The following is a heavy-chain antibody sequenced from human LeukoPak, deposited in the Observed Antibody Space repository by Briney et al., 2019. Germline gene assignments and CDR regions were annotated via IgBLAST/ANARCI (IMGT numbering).Heavy chain of an antibody. CDR1: GGSISSLSYY. J-gene: IGHJ4*02. CDR2: FYYTGST. V-gene: IGHV4-39*01. CDR3: ARHRRNLWGSSGYYLKYFDY. D-gene: IGHD3-22*01. Sequence: SETLSLTCTVSGGSISSLSYYWGWIRQPPGKGLEWIGSFYYTGSTDYNPSLTSRVTISVDTSKNQFSLKLSSVTAADTAVYYCARHRRNLWGSSGYYLKYFDYWGQGTLVTVSS.